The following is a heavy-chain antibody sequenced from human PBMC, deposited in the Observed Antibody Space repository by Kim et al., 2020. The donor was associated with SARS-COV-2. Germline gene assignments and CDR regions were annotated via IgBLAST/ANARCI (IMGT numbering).Heavy chain of an antibody. CDR1: GFTFRSYA. Sequence: GGSLRLSCAASGFTFRSYAMSCVRQAPGKGLEWVSTINNSGGSTYYADSVKGRFTISRDNSKNTLYLQMSSLRAEDTAVYYCAKPFGDFDCWGQGTLVTVSS. V-gene: IGHV3-23*01. J-gene: IGHJ4*02. CDR2: INNSGGST. CDR3: AKPFGDFDC. D-gene: IGHD3-10*01.